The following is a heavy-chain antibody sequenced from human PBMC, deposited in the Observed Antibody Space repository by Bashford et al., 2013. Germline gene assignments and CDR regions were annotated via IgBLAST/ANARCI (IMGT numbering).Heavy chain of an antibody. Sequence: SETLSLTCAVSGGSVSSGGYSWSWIRQPPGKGLEWIGYIFQSESPYYNPSLKSRVIMSVDRSKNQFSLKLSSVTAADTAVYYCVATGRTRWLHSYWFDPWGQGILVTVSS. J-gene: IGHJ5*02. V-gene: IGHV4-30-2*01. CDR2: IFQSESP. CDR3: VATGRTRWLHSYWFDP. CDR1: GGSVSSGGYS. D-gene: IGHD3-22*01.